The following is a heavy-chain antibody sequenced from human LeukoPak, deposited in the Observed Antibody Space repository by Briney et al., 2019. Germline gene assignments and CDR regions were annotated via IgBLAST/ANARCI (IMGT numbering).Heavy chain of an antibody. D-gene: IGHD4-23*01. CDR1: GFTFSTYS. J-gene: IGHJ4*02. CDR2: ISGSSSTI. CDR3: ARAYGGNWFDY. Sequence: GGSLRLSCAASGFTFSTYSMSWVRQAPGKGLEWVSYISGSSSTIYYADSVKGRFTISRDNAKNSLYLQMNSLRAEDTAVYYCARAYGGNWFDYWGQGTLVTVSS. V-gene: IGHV3-48*04.